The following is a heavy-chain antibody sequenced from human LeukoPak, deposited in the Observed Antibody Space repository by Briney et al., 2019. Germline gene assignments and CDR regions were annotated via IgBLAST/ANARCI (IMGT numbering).Heavy chain of an antibody. Sequence: GGSLRLSCAASGFTFSDYFMSWIRQAPGKGLEWVSYISSSGSTIYYADSVKGRFTISRDNAKNSLYLQMDSLRAEDTAVYYCARDRLHYGEYEKTFDYWGQGTLVTVSS. V-gene: IGHV3-11*04. CDR2: ISSSGSTI. D-gene: IGHD4-17*01. J-gene: IGHJ4*02. CDR3: ARDRLHYGEYEKTFDY. CDR1: GFTFSDYF.